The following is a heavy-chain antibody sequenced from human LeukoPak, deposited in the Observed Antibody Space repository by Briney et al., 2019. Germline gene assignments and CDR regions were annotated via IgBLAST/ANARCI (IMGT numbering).Heavy chain of an antibody. CDR2: IRSKDYGGTA. V-gene: IGHV3-49*04. D-gene: IGHD1-1*01. CDR3: TRYDPGTFDY. Sequence: GGSLRLSCTASGFTFGDYAISWVRQAPGKGLEWVGFIRSKDYGGTAEYAASVKGRFTLSRDDSESIAYLQMNSLKTEDTAVYYCTRYDPGTFDYWGQGTLVTVSS. CDR1: GFTFGDYA. J-gene: IGHJ4*02.